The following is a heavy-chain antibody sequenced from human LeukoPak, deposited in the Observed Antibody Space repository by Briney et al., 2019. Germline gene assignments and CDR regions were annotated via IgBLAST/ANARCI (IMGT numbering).Heavy chain of an antibody. CDR2: INYSGST. V-gene: IGHV4-39*07. Sequence: SETLSLTCTVSGGSISSSSYYWGWIRQPPGKGLEWIGSINYSGSTYYNPSLKSRVTISVDTSKNQFSLKLSSMTAADTAVYYCARERDMVYYYYYYMDVWGKGTTVTVSS. J-gene: IGHJ6*03. D-gene: IGHD2-15*01. CDR3: ARERDMVYYYYYYMDV. CDR1: GGSISSSSYY.